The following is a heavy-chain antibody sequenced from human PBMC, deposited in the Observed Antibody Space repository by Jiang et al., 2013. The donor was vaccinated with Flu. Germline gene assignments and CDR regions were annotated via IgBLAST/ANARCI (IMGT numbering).Heavy chain of an antibody. CDR1: GDSISSGSYY. D-gene: IGHD3-10*02. V-gene: IGHV4-61*02. CDR3: SRGVRGGAYSYHFDA. CDR2: ISTGGIT. J-gene: IGHJ6*02. Sequence: GPGLVKPSQTLSLTCTVSGDSISSGSYYWSWIRQPAGKGLEWVGLISTGGITYLNPSLKSRLSMSVDVSKNQFSLRLTSVTAADTALYYCSRGVRGGAYSYHFDAWGRGTTVTVSS.